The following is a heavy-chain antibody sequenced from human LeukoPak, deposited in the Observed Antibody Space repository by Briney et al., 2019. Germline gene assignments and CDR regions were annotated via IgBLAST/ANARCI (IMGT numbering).Heavy chain of an antibody. Sequence: PAGGSLRLSCTASGFTFSSYEMNWVRQAPGKGLEWVSYISSSGSTIYYADSVKGRFTISRDNAKNSLYLQMNSLRAEDTAVYYCAREGVGHYYYYYYMDVWGKGTTVTISS. CDR2: ISSSGSTI. D-gene: IGHD3-10*01. CDR3: AREGVGHYYYYYYMDV. J-gene: IGHJ6*03. CDR1: GFTFSSYE. V-gene: IGHV3-48*03.